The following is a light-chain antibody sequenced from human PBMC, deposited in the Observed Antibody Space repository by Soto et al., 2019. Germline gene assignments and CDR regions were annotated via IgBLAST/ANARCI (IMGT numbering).Light chain of an antibody. Sequence: EIVLTQSPGTLSLSPGERATLSCRASQSVRNNYLAWYQQKPGQAPRLLIYGASGRATGIPDRFSGSGSGTDFILTISRLEPEDFVVYYCQQYGSSPRTFGQGTKVEIK. CDR2: GAS. J-gene: IGKJ1*01. CDR3: QQYGSSPRT. V-gene: IGKV3-20*01. CDR1: QSVRNNY.